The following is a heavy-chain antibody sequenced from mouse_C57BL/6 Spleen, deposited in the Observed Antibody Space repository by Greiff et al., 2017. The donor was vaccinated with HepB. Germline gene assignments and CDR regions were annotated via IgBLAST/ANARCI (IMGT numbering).Heavy chain of an antibody. CDR1: GYTFTSYW. D-gene: IGHD1-1*01. CDR3: ARWTSLVTTVVATPYWYFDV. CDR2: INPSNGGT. Sequence: QVQLQQPGTELVKPGASVKLSCKASGYTFTSYWMHWVKQRPGQGLEWIGNINPSNGGTNYNEKFKSKATLTVDKSSSTAYLQLSSLTSEDSAVYYCARWTSLVTTVVATPYWYFDVWGTGTTVTVSS. J-gene: IGHJ1*03. V-gene: IGHV1-53*01.